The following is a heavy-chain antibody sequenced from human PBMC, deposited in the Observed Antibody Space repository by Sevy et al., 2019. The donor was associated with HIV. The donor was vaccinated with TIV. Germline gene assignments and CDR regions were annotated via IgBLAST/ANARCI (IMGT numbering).Heavy chain of an antibody. CDR2: IGTAGDT. Sequence: GGSLRLSCAASGFTFSSYDMHWVRQATGKGLEWVSAIGTAGDTYYPGSVKGRFTISRENAKNSLYLQMNSLRAGDTAVYYCARGRYYYDSSGYGLDLWGRRTLVTVSS. CDR1: GFTFSSYD. V-gene: IGHV3-13*01. D-gene: IGHD3-22*01. CDR3: ARGRYYYDSSGYGLDL. J-gene: IGHJ2*01.